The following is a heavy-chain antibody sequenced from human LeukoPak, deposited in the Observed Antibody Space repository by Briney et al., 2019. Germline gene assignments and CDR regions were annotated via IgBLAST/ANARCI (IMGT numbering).Heavy chain of an antibody. J-gene: IGHJ4*02. V-gene: IGHV4-59*01. CDR1: GGSISSYY. Sequence: SETLSLTCTVSGGSISSYYWSWIRQPPGKGLEWIGYIYYSGSTNYNPSLKSRVTISVDTSKNQFSLKLSSVTAADTAVYYCAREAVYYDFWSGYYTYGNFDYCGQGTLVTVSS. D-gene: IGHD3-3*01. CDR2: IYYSGST. CDR3: AREAVYYDFWSGYYTYGNFDY.